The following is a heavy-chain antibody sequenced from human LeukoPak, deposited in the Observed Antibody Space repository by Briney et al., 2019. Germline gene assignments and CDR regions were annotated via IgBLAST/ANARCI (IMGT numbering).Heavy chain of an antibody. J-gene: IGHJ6*03. Sequence: SGGSLRLSCAASGFTFSSYAMSWVRQAPGKGLEWVSAISGGSADYADSVKGRFSISIDKSKNTLYLQMNSLRAEDTAVYYCAKDRSSRYDFWSGSFSHYYYYYMDVWGKGTTVTVSS. D-gene: IGHD3-3*01. V-gene: IGHV3-23*01. CDR2: ISGGSA. CDR3: AKDRSSRYDFWSGSFSHYYYYYMDV. CDR1: GFTFSSYA.